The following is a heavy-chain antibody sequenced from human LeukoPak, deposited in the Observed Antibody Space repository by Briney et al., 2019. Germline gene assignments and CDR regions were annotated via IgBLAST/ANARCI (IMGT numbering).Heavy chain of an antibody. CDR1: GFTLRNYG. Sequence: GGSLGLSCVASGFTLRNYGMHWVRQAPGKGLEWVAVLWKDGSNNFYADSVKGRFRFSRDNSKDMLYLQMNSLRAEDTAVYYCAKEYEIFVGAFDIWGQGTMVTVSS. V-gene: IGHV3-33*06. CDR2: LWKDGSNN. J-gene: IGHJ3*02. CDR3: AKEYEIFVGAFDI. D-gene: IGHD3-9*01.